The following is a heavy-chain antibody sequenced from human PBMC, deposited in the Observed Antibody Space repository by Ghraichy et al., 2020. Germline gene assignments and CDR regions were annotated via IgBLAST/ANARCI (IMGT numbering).Heavy chain of an antibody. V-gene: IGHV1-8*01. CDR3: ARHWNWFAP. J-gene: IGHJ5*02. CDR2: MNPNSGNT. Sequence: ASVKVSCKASGETFTSYDINWVRKATGKGLEWMGWMNPNSGNTGYAQKFQGRVTMTRNTSISTAYMELSSLRSEDTAVYYCARHWNWFAPWGQGTLVTVSS. D-gene: IGHD1-1*01. CDR1: GETFTSYD.